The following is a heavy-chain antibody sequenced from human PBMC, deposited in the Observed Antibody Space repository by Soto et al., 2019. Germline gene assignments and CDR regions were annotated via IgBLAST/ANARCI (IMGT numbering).Heavy chain of an antibody. CDR3: ARPLGYCSSTSCRNWFDP. CDR2: IYYTGNT. V-gene: IGHV4-59*04. Sequence: SETLSLTCTVSGGSISSYYWSWIRQPPGKGLEWIGYIYYTGNTYYNPSLKSRVTISVDTSKNQFSLKLSSVTAADTAVYYCARPLGYCSSTSCRNWFDPWGQGTLVT. CDR1: GGSISSYY. J-gene: IGHJ5*02. D-gene: IGHD2-2*01.